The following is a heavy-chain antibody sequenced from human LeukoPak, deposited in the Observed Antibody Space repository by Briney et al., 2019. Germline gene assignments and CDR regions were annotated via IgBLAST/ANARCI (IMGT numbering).Heavy chain of an antibody. D-gene: IGHD3-3*01. J-gene: IGHJ4*02. V-gene: IGHV3-21*01. Sequence: GGSLRLSCAASGFTFSSYSMNWVRQAPGKGLEWVSSISSSSSYIYYADSVKGRFTISRDNAKNSLYLQMNSLRAEDTAVYYCARVGLYYDFWSGYADFDYWGQATLVTVSS. CDR1: GFTFSSYS. CDR3: ARVGLYYDFWSGYADFDY. CDR2: ISSSSSYI.